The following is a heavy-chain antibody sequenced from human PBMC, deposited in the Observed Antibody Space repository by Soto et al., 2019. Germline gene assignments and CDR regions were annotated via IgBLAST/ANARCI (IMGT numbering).Heavy chain of an antibody. D-gene: IGHD3-22*01. V-gene: IGHV4-59*01. J-gene: IGHJ4*02. CDR2: IYYSGST. CDR3: ARSKNLKRDYYDSSGYYYFDY. CDR1: GGSISSYY. Sequence: SETLSLTCTVSGGSISSYYWSWIRQPPGKGLEWIGYIYYSGSTNYNPSLKSRVTISVDTSKNQFSLKLSSVTAADTAVYYWARSKNLKRDYYDSSGYYYFDYGGQGTLVTVSS.